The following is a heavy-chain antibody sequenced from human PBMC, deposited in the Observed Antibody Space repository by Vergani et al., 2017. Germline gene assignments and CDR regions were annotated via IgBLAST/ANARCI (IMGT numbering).Heavy chain of an antibody. CDR3: AKDIGWELEGFDY. CDR2: ISWNSGSI. CDR1: GFTFDDYA. J-gene: IGHJ4*02. V-gene: IGHV3-9*01. D-gene: IGHD1-26*01. Sequence: EVQLVESGGGLVQPGRSQRLSCAASGFTFDDYAMHWVRQAPGKGLEWVSGISWNSGSIGYADSVKGRFTISRDNAKNSLYLQMNSLRAEDTALYYCAKDIGWELEGFDYWGQGTLVTVSS.